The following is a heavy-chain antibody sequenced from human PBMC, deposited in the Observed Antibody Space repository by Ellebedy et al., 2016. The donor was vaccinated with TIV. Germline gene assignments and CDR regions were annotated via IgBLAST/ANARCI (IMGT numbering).Heavy chain of an antibody. D-gene: IGHD6-13*01. CDR1: GFNFSNYA. J-gene: IGHJ4*02. Sequence: GESLKISCAASGFNFSNYAMTWVRQAPGKGLEWVSALSGNGGSTYYVDSVKGRFTISRDNDKNSLYLHMDSLRAEDTAIYYCARSSSSWYFWGQGTLVTVSS. CDR2: LSGNGGST. V-gene: IGHV3-23*01. CDR3: ARSSSSWYF.